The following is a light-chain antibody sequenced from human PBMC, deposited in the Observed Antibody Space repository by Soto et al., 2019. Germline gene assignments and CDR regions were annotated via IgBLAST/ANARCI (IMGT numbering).Light chain of an antibody. V-gene: IGKV3-20*01. J-gene: IGKJ1*01. CDR1: QSVSRN. CDR3: QQYGSSPWT. CDR2: GAS. Sequence: ETVMTQSPATLSVSPVERANLSFRASQSVSRNLAWYQQKPGQAPRLLIYGASSRATGIPDRFSGSGSGTDFTLTISRLEPEDFAVYYCQQYGSSPWTCGQGTKGDIK.